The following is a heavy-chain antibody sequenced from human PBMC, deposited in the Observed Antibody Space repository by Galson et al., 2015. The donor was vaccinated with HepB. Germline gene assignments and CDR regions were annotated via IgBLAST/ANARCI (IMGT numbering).Heavy chain of an antibody. J-gene: IGHJ4*02. CDR3: ARSGSSGWLPGQS. Sequence: SETLSLTCAVSGGSISSSNWWSWVRQPPGKGLEWIGEIYHSGSTNYNPSLKSRVTISVDKSKNQFSLKLSSVTAADTAVYYCARSGSSGWLPGQSWGQGTLVTVSS. D-gene: IGHD6-19*01. V-gene: IGHV4-4*02. CDR2: IYHSGST. CDR1: GGSISSSNW.